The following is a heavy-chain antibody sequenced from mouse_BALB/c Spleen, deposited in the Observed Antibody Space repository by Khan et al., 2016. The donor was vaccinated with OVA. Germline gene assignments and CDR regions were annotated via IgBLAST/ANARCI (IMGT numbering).Heavy chain of an antibody. CDR2: IWSDGST. CDR3: GRQPYYHYNVMDY. V-gene: IGHV2-6-1*01. CDR1: GFSLTNYG. Sequence: QEQLKQSGPGLVAPSQSLSITCTISGFSLTNYGIHWVRQPPGKGLEWLVVIWSDGSTTYNSALKSRLTISKENSKSQVFLKMNSLQTDDTAMYFCGRQPYYHYNVMDYWGQGTSVTVSS. D-gene: IGHD2-10*01. J-gene: IGHJ4*01.